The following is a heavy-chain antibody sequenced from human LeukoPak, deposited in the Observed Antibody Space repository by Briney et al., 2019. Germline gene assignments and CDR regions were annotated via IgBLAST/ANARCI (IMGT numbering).Heavy chain of an antibody. D-gene: IGHD1-1*01. CDR3: ARDPLHRTGTTFDY. Sequence: GRSLRLSCAASGFTLSTYAMHWVRQGPGKGLEWVAVISYDGSNKYYADSVKGRFTISRDNSKNTLYLQMSSLSADDTAVYYCARDPLHRTGTTFDYWGQGTLVTVSS. J-gene: IGHJ4*02. CDR1: GFTLSTYA. V-gene: IGHV3-30-3*01. CDR2: ISYDGSNK.